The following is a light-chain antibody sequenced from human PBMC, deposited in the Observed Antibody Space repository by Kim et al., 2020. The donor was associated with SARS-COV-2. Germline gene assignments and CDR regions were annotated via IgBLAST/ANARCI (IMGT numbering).Light chain of an antibody. CDR2: EVN. CDR3: SSYTGSNTLV. V-gene: IGLV2-14*01. CDR1: SNDVGAYNQ. Sequence: QSALTQPASVSGSPGQSITISCTGSSNDVGAYNQVSWYQRHPGTAPKLLIFEVNQRPSGVSSRFSGSKSGNTASLTISGLQAADEAEYHCSSYTGSNTLVFGTGTKVTVL. J-gene: IGLJ1*01.